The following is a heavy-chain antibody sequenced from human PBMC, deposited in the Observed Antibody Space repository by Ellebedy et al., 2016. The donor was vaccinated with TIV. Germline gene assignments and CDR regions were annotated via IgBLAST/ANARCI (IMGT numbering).Heavy chain of an antibody. D-gene: IGHD3-3*01. CDR1: GYTFTGYY. V-gene: IGHV1-2*02. Sequence: ASVKVSXXASGYTFTGYYMHWVRQAPGQGLEWMGWINPNSGGTNYAQKFQGRVTMTRDTSISTAYMELSRLRSDDTAVYYCATNDFWSGYNPYYMDVWGKGTTVTVSS. CDR2: INPNSGGT. J-gene: IGHJ6*03. CDR3: ATNDFWSGYNPYYMDV.